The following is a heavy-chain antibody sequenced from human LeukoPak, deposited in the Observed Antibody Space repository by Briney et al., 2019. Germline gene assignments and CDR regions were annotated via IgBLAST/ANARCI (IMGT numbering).Heavy chain of an antibody. Sequence: ASVKVSCKASGYTFTGYYMHWVRQAPGQGLEWMGWINPNSGGTNYAQKFQGRVTMTRDTSISTAYMELSRLRSDDTAVYYCAREKPNLPIVVVPAANNWFDPWGQGTLVTLSS. D-gene: IGHD2-2*01. CDR3: AREKPNLPIVVVPAANNWFDP. V-gene: IGHV1-2*02. CDR1: GYTFTGYY. CDR2: INPNSGGT. J-gene: IGHJ5*02.